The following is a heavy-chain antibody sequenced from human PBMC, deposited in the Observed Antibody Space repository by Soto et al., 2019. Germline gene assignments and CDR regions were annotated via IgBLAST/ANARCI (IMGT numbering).Heavy chain of an antibody. Sequence: SVNRSLKASVGTFSSYAIRWVRQAPGQGLEWMGGIIPIFGTANYAQKFQGRVTITADESTSTAYMELSSLRSEDTAVYYCARNSIPEGGPYYYDSSGYYDSWGQGTLVTVSS. D-gene: IGHD3-22*01. J-gene: IGHJ4*02. V-gene: IGHV1-69*13. CDR2: IIPIFGTA. CDR1: VGTFSSYA. CDR3: ARNSIPEGGPYYYDSSGYYDS.